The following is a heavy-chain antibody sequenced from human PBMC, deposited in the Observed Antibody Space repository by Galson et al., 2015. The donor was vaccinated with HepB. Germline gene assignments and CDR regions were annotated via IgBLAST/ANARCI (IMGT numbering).Heavy chain of an antibody. CDR2: TYYRSKWYN. D-gene: IGHD6-19*01. Sequence: CAISGDSVSSNRAAWNWIRQSPSRGLEWLGRTYYRSKWYNDYAVSVKSRMTIDPDTSKNQFSLQLNSVTPEDTAVYYCARAVAGFVGGGLDPWGQGTLVTSPQ. J-gene: IGHJ5*02. V-gene: IGHV6-1*01. CDR3: ARAVAGFVGGGLDP. CDR1: GDSVSSNRAA.